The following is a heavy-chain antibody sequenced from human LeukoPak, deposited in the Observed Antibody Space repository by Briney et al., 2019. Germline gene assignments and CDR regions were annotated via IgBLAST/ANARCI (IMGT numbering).Heavy chain of an antibody. J-gene: IGHJ5*02. CDR1: GGSISGYY. CDR2: ISYSGST. V-gene: IGHV4-59*12. D-gene: IGHD6-13*01. CDR3: ARGIADRYKWFDP. Sequence: SETLSLTCTVSGGSISGYYWSWIRQPPGKGLEWIGYISYSGSTDYNPSVKSRVTTSVDTSKNQFSLKLSSVTAADTAVYYCARGIADRYKWFDPWGQRTLVTVSS.